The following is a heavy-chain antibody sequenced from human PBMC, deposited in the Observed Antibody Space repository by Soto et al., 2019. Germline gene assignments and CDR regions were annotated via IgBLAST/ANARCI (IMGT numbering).Heavy chain of an antibody. J-gene: IGHJ6*02. CDR2: VYHSGST. V-gene: IGHV4-38-2*01. CDR3: ARAFYGDYAPYYYGMDV. CDR1: GYSISSGLY. D-gene: IGHD4-17*01. Sequence: SETLSLTRGVSGYSISSGLYWGWIRQAPGKGLEWIGNVYHSGSTYYNPYNPSRKSRVTISVDTSKNQFSLRLRSVTAADTAVYYCARAFYGDYAPYYYGMDVWGRGTTVTVSS.